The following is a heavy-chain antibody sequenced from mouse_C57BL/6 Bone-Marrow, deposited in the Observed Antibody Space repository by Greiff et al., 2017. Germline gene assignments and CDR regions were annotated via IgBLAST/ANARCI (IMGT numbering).Heavy chain of an antibody. D-gene: IGHD1-1*01. CDR2: INPSTGGT. J-gene: IGHJ4*01. V-gene: IGHV1-42*01. Sequence: VQLQQSGPELVKPGASVKISCKASGYSFTGYYMHWVKQSPEKSLEWIGEINPSTGGTTYNQKFKAKATLTVDKSSSTAYMQLKSLKSEDSAVYYCARRYYGSSKYDYAMDYWGQGTSVTVSS. CDR1: GYSFTGYY. CDR3: ARRYYGSSKYDYAMDY.